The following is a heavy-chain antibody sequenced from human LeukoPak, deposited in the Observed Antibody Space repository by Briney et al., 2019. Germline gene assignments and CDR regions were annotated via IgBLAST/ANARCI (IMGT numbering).Heavy chain of an antibody. V-gene: IGHV3-53*04. D-gene: IGHD1-14*01. CDR1: GFTVSSSY. CDR2: VYSGGSI. Sequence: PGGSLRLSCAASGFTVSSSYMSWVRQAPGKGLEWVSIVYSGGSIYYADSVKGRFTTSRHNSNNTLDLQMNSLRTEDTAMYYCARSYNGAWLDYWGQGTLVTVSS. CDR3: ARSYNGAWLDY. J-gene: IGHJ4*02.